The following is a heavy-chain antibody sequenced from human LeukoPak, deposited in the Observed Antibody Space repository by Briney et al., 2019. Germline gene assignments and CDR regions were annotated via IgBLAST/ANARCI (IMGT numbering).Heavy chain of an antibody. CDR2: IYYSGST. CDR3: ARVQAGPRTFDY. J-gene: IGHJ4*02. V-gene: IGHV4-59*01. D-gene: IGHD6-19*01. Sequence: PSETLSLTCGVFGGSFSGYYWSWIRQPPGKGLEWIGYIYYSGSTNYNPSLKSRVTISVDTSKNQFSLKLSSVTAADTAVYYCARVQAGPRTFDYWGQGTLVTVSS. CDR1: GGSFSGYY.